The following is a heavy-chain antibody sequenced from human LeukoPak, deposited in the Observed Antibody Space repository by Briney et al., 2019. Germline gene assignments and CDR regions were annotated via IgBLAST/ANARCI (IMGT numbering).Heavy chain of an antibody. J-gene: IGHJ4*02. V-gene: IGHV3-23*01. CDR3: AKDFPPLYYYDSSGYDY. D-gene: IGHD3-22*01. CDR2: ISGSGGST. CDR1: GFTFSSYA. Sequence: GGSLRLSCAASGFTFSSYAMSWVRQAPGKGLEWVSAISGSGGSTYYADSVKGRFTISRDNSKNTLYLQMNSLRVEDTAVYYCAKDFPPLYYYDSSGYDYWGQGTLVTVSS.